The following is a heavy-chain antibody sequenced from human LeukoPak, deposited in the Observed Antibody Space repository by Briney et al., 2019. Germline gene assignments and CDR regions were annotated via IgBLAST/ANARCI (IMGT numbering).Heavy chain of an antibody. CDR3: ARIFEIDEYSNYYFDY. D-gene: IGHD4-11*01. CDR2: IYHSGST. J-gene: IGHJ4*02. CDR1: GYSISSAYY. Sequence: PSETLSLTCAVSGYSISSAYYWGWSRQPPGKGLEWIGSIYHSGSTYYNPSLKSRVTISVDTSKNQFSLKLSSVTSADTAVYYCARIFEIDEYSNYYFDYGGQGTLVTVSS. V-gene: IGHV4-38-2*01.